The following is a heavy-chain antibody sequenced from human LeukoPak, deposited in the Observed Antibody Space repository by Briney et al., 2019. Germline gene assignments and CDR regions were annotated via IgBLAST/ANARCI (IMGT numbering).Heavy chain of an antibody. D-gene: IGHD5-24*01. J-gene: IGHJ4*02. CDR2: MSYDGKSE. CDR1: GFTLSTYG. V-gene: IGHV3-30*03. CDR3: ARGNGYNTPFDS. Sequence: AGGSLRLSCAASGFTLSTYGMHWVRQAPGKGLEWVAMMSYDGKSEHYGDSVKGRSTISRDGAQNTLFFQMTSLRPEDTAVYYCARGNGYNTPFDSWGQGTLVIVSS.